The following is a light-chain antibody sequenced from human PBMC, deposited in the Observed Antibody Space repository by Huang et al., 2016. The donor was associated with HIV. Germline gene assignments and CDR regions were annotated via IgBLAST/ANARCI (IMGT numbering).Light chain of an antibody. CDR1: QGIKSH. CDR3: QQYNNWPET. CDR2: GAS. V-gene: IGKV3-15*01. J-gene: IGKJ1*01. Sequence: EIVMTQSPAALSVSPGERATLSCRASQGIKSHLAWYQQRPGQAPRLIVCGASTRATGIPARFRGSGSGTEFTLTISSLESGDFVVYYCQQYNNWPETFGHGTKVEIK.